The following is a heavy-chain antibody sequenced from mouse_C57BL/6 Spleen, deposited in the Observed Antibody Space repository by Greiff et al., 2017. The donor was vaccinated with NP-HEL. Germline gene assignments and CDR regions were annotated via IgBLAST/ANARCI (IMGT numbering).Heavy chain of an antibody. V-gene: IGHV1-69*01. CDR1: GYTFTSYW. J-gene: IGHJ3*01. D-gene: IGHD1-1*02. CDR2: IDPSDSYT. CDR3: ARSRWGFAY. Sequence: VQLQQSGAELVMPGASVKLSCKASGYTFTSYWMHWVKQRPGQGLEWIGEIDPSDSYTNYNQKFKGKSTLTVDKSSSTAYMQLSSLTSEESAVYYCARSRWGFAYWGQGTLVTVSA.